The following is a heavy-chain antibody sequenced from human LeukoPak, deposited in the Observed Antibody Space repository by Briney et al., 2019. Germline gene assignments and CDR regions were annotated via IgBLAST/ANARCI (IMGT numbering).Heavy chain of an antibody. D-gene: IGHD2-21*01. Sequence: SETLSLTCTVSGGSISSGGSYWSWIRQHPGKGLEWIGYIYYSGSTYYNPSLKSRVTISVDTSKNQFSPKLSSVTAADTAVYYCARGRAVIYFDYWGQGTLVTVSS. CDR1: GGSISSGGSY. V-gene: IGHV4-31*03. CDR3: ARGRAVIYFDY. CDR2: IYYSGST. J-gene: IGHJ4*02.